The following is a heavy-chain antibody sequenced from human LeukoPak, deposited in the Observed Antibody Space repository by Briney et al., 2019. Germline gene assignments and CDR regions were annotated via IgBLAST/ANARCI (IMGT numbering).Heavy chain of an antibody. V-gene: IGHV3-74*01. CDR2: ITSDGTTS. CDR1: GFTFSSWY. CDR3: ASPKPDY. J-gene: IGHJ4*02. Sequence: GGPRRLSWAAPGFTFSSWYMYWVRQRPGKGLEWLCRITSDGTTSYYADSVRGRFTISRDNAKNTLYLQMNSLTDEDTAVYYCASPKPDYWGQGTLVTVSS.